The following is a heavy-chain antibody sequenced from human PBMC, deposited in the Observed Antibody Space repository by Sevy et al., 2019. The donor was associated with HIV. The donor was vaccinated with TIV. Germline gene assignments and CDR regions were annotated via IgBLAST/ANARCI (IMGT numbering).Heavy chain of an antibody. CDR3: AKEEYYDLRGAFHI. Sequence: GGSLRLSCAASGLSFSIYAMTWVRQAPGKGLEWVSEISSGGTTYYADSVKGRFTISRDNSKNMVYLQMSRLSAEDTAVYYCAKEEYYDLRGAFHIWGQGTMVTVSS. CDR1: GLSFSIYA. J-gene: IGHJ3*02. D-gene: IGHD3-3*01. CDR2: ISSGGTT. V-gene: IGHV3-23*01.